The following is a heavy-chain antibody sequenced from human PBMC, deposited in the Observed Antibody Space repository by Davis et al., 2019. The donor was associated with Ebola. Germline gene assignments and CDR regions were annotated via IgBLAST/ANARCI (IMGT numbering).Heavy chain of an antibody. Sequence: AASVKVSCKASGGTFSSYAISWVRQAPGQGLEWMGGIIPIFGTANYAQKFQGRVTLTADKSTSTAYMELSSLRSEDTAVYYCARVGALLYGGNSGDWFDPWGQGTLVTVSS. J-gene: IGHJ5*02. V-gene: IGHV1-69*06. D-gene: IGHD4-23*01. CDR3: ARVGALLYGGNSGDWFDP. CDR2: IIPIFGTA. CDR1: GGTFSSYA.